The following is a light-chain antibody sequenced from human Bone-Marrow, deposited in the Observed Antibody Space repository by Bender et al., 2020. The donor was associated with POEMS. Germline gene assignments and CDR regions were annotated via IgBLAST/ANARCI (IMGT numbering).Light chain of an antibody. CDR3: CSYSGVATWV. V-gene: IGLV2-23*02. CDR1: SSDVGTYDF. CDR2: EVI. J-gene: IGLJ3*02. Sequence: QSALTQPRSVSGSPGQSVTISCTGTSSDVGTYDFVSWYQQHPGKTPQLMIYEVIRRPSGVSPRFSGSKSGNTASLTISGLQAEDVSDYYCCSYSGVATWVFGGGTKLTVL.